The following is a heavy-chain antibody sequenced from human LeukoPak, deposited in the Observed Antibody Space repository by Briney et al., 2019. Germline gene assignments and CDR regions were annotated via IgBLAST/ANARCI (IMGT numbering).Heavy chain of an antibody. Sequence: GGSLRLSCAASGFTFSDHYMDWVRQAPGKGLEWVGRSRNKANNYTTEYAASVKGRFTISRDDSKNSLYLQMNSLRAEDTAVYYCARDPYSGSYSAYYYYYMDVWGKGTTVTVSS. CDR1: GFTFSDHY. CDR3: ARDPYSGSYSAYYYYYMDV. J-gene: IGHJ6*03. V-gene: IGHV3-72*01. CDR2: SRNKANNYTT. D-gene: IGHD1-26*01.